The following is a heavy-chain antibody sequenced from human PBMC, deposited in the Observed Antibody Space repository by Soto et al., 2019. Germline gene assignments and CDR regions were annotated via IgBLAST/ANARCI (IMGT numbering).Heavy chain of an antibody. CDR2: FDHEDGET. CDR1: GYTLTELS. J-gene: IGHJ4*02. Sequence: GASVKVSCKVSGYTLTELSMHWVRQAPGKGLVWMGGFDHEDGETIYAQKFQGRVTMTEDTSTDTAYMELSSLRSEDTAVYYCATGERFLEWLLYYWGQETLVTAPQ. CDR3: ATGERFLEWLLYY. V-gene: IGHV1-24*01. D-gene: IGHD3-3*01.